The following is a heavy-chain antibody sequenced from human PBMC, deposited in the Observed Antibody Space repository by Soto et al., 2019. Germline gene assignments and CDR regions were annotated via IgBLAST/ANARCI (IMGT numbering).Heavy chain of an antibody. CDR3: ARGGYYDSSGSRNYHYYGMDV. J-gene: IGHJ6*02. CDR2: ISPYDDNI. V-gene: IGHV1-18*01. Sequence: ASVKVSCKASGYTFSSYGISWVRQAPGQGLEWLGWISPYDDNIKNEQNLKGKARITTDTSTRTVYMDLRILRSDDTAIYYCARGGYYDSSGSRNYHYYGMDVWG. D-gene: IGHD3-22*01. CDR1: GYTFSSYG.